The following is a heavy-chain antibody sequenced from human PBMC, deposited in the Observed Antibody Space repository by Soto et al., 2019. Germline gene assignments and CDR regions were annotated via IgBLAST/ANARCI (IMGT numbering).Heavy chain of an antibody. V-gene: IGHV3-23*01. CDR3: AKDRLRRGADY. CDR2: ISGGSGST. J-gene: IGHJ4*02. CDR1: GFTFTNYA. D-gene: IGHD4-17*01. Sequence: EVQLLESGGGLVQPGGSLRLSCAASGFTFTNYAMSWVRQAPGKGLEWVSTISGGSGSTYYADPVKGRFTISRDNSKNTVYLQMNSLRAEDTAVYFCAKDRLRRGADYWDQGTLVTVSS.